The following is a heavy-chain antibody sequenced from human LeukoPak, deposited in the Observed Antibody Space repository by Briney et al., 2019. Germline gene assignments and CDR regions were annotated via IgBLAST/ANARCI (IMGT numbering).Heavy chain of an antibody. D-gene: IGHD4-23*01. V-gene: IGHV3-48*03. Sequence: GGSLRLSCAASGFMFSIYEMNWVGKAPGKGLEGVSYIRSRGGTIYYADSVKGRFTISRDNAKNSLYLQMNSLRAEDTAVYYCARDFGRWFLDYWGQGTLVTVSS. J-gene: IGHJ4*02. CDR1: GFMFSIYE. CDR2: IRSRGGTI. CDR3: ARDFGRWFLDY.